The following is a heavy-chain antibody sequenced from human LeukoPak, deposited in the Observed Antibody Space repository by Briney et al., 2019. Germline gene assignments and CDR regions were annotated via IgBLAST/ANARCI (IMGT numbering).Heavy chain of an antibody. J-gene: IGHJ4*02. Sequence: ASVKVSCKASGHTFTSYGVSWVRQAPGQGLEWMGWISAYNGNTKYAQEFQGRVTMTTDTSTSTAYMELRSLRSDDTAVYYCARGFPPRRNYDSSGYYSYYFDHWGQGTLVTVSS. CDR1: GHTFTSYG. CDR3: ARGFPPRRNYDSSGYYSYYFDH. V-gene: IGHV1-18*01. D-gene: IGHD3-22*01. CDR2: ISAYNGNT.